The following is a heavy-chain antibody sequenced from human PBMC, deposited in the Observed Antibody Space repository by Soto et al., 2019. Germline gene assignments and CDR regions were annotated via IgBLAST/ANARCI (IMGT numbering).Heavy chain of an antibody. V-gene: IGHV3-30-3*01. Sequence: QVQLVESGGGVVQPGRSLRISCAATGFSFNFYAMYWVRQAPGKGLEWVAMISNDGSSENYADSVRGRFIISRDNSKKTLFLQMNSLRPEDTATYYCVRDSGANYGTFWYFDLWGRCTLVTVSS. CDR1: GFSFNFYA. CDR2: ISNDGSSE. CDR3: VRDSGANYGTFWYFDL. J-gene: IGHJ2*01. D-gene: IGHD5-18*01.